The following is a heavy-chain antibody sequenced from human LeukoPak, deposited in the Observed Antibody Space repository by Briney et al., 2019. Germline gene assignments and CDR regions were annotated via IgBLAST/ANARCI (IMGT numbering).Heavy chain of an antibody. CDR1: GYTFTGYY. D-gene: IGHD3-10*01. CDR2: FDPEDGET. J-gene: IGHJ3*02. Sequence: ASVTVSCKASGYTFTGYYMHWVRQAPGKGLEWMGGFDPEDGETIYAHEFQGRVTMTEDTSTYTAYMELSSLRSEDTAVYYCASGSTRWAFGIWGEGTLASVSS. V-gene: IGHV1-24*01. CDR3: ASGSTRWAFGI.